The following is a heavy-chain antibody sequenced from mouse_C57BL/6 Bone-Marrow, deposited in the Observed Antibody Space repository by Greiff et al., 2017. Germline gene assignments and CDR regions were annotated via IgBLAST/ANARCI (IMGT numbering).Heavy chain of an antibody. J-gene: IGHJ3*01. CDR1: GYAFSSSW. D-gene: IGHD1-1*01. CDR3: ARSLSVYGSAWFAY. V-gene: IGHV1-82*01. Sequence: VQLQQSGPELVKPGASVKISCKASGYAFSSSWMNWVKQRPGQGLEWIGRIYPGDGDTNYNGKFKGKATMTADKSSSTAYMQLSSLTSEDSAVSFCARSLSVYGSAWFAYWGQGTLVTVSA. CDR2: IYPGDGDT.